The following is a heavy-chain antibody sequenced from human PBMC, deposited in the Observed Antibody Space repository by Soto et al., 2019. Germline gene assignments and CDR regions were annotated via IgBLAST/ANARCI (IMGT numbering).Heavy chain of an antibody. CDR2: ISAYNGNT. V-gene: IGHV1-18*01. Sequence: ASVKVSCKASGYTFTSYGISWVRQAPGQGLEWMGWISAYNGNTNYAQKLQGRVTMTTDTSTSTAYMELRSLRSDDTAVYYCARVSEYYYDSSGPDDFDYWGQGTLVTVSS. J-gene: IGHJ4*02. CDR1: GYTFTSYG. CDR3: ARVSEYYYDSSGPDDFDY. D-gene: IGHD3-22*01.